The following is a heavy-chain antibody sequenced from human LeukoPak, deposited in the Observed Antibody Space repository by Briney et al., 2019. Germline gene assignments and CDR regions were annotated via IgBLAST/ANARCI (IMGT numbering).Heavy chain of an antibody. D-gene: IGHD1-26*01. V-gene: IGHV3-23*01. Sequence: GGSLRLSCAASGFTFSNYAMNWVRQAPGKGLEWVSGISGSGGSTYYADSVKGRFTISRDNSKNTLYLQMNSLRAEDTAVYYCAKDLMLGGSYAADYWGQGTLVTVSS. CDR1: GFTFSNYA. CDR2: ISGSGGST. CDR3: AKDLMLGGSYAADY. J-gene: IGHJ4*02.